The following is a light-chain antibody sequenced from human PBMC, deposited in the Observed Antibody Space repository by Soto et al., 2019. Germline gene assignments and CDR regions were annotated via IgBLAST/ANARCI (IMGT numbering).Light chain of an antibody. CDR1: SRDVGGYNY. J-gene: IGLJ1*01. CDR3: SSFTSSTTLVV. V-gene: IGLV2-14*01. Sequence: QSALTQPASVSGSPGQSITISCTGTSRDVGGYNYVSWYQQHPDRAPKVMIYELSNRPSGVSNRFSGSKSGNTASLTISGLQAEDEADYYCSSFTSSTTLVVFGTGTKLTVL. CDR2: ELS.